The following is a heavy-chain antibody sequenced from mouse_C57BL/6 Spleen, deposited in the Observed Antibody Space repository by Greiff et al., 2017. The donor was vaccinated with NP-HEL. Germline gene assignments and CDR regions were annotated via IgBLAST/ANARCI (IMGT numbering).Heavy chain of an antibody. J-gene: IGHJ4*01. CDR1: GYAFSSSW. V-gene: IGHV1-82*01. CDR2: IYPGDGDT. Sequence: QVQLKESGPELVKPGASVKISCKASGYAFSSSWMNWVKQRPGKGLEWIGRIYPGDGDTNYNGKFKGKATLTADKSSSTAYMQLSSLTSEDSAVYFCARSDVSSYVPLSMDYWGQGTSVTVSA. D-gene: IGHD1-1*01. CDR3: ARSDVSSYVPLSMDY.